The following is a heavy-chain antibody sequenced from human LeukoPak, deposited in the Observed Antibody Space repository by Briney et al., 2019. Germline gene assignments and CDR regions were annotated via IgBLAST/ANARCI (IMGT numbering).Heavy chain of an antibody. CDR2: IWYDGSNK. Sequence: PGGSLRLSCAASGFTFSRHAMHWVPQAPGKGLEWVAVIWYDGSNKYYADSVKGRSTISRDNSNNTLYLQMNSLRADDTAVYYCAKVTDSSGYFPSDYWGQGTLVTVSS. D-gene: IGHD3-22*01. CDR3: AKVTDSSGYFPSDY. J-gene: IGHJ4*02. V-gene: IGHV3-33*06. CDR1: GFTFSRHA.